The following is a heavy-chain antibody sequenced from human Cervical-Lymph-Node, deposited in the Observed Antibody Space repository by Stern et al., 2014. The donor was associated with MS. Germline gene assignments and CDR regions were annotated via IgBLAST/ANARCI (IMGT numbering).Heavy chain of an antibody. CDR3: ARDRARGSWYFDI. J-gene: IGHJ2*01. V-gene: IGHV4-59*01. CDR1: GGSISTYY. D-gene: IGHD3-10*01. Sequence: QVQLQESGPGLVQPSETLSLTCTVSGGSISTYYWSWIRQPPGKGLEWIGYIYYSGSTNYNSSLKSRVTISMDTPKNQFSLKLSSVTAADTAVYYCARDRARGSWYFDIWGRGTLVTVSS. CDR2: IYYSGST.